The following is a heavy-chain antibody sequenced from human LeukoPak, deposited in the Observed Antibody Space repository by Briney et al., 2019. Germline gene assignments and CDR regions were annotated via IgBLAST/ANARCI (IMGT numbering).Heavy chain of an antibody. CDR2: ISGSGGST. Sequence: GGSLRLSCEVSGVIFEQYGMHWVRQAPGKGLEWVSAISGSGGSTYYADSVKGRFTISRDNSKNTLYLQMNSLRAEDTAVYYCAKGVYYYDSSGYYYTYYFDYWGQGTLVTVSS. J-gene: IGHJ4*02. CDR1: GVIFEQYG. V-gene: IGHV3-23*01. CDR3: AKGVYYYDSSGYYYTYYFDY. D-gene: IGHD3-22*01.